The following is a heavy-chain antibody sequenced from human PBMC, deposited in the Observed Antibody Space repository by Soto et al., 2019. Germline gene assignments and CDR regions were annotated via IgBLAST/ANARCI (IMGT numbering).Heavy chain of an antibody. V-gene: IGHV3-23*01. CDR2: ISGSGGST. CDR3: AKGDDPVVVAAIRPLDY. CDR1: GFTFSSYA. Sequence: GGSLRLSCAASGFTFSSYAMSWVRQAPGKGLEWVSAISGSGGSTYYADSVKGRFTISRDNSKNTLYLQMNSLRAEDTAVYYCAKGDDPVVVAAIRPLDYWGQGTLVTVSS. J-gene: IGHJ4*02. D-gene: IGHD2-15*01.